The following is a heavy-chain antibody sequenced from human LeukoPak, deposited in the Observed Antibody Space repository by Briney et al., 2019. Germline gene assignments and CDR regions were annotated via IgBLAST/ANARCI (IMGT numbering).Heavy chain of an antibody. Sequence: SEALSLTCTVSGGSFSDYYWSFIRQPPGKGLEWIGYIYHNGNSDFNPSLKSRVTISVDTSKNQFSLRMSSVTAADTAVYFCAGQAYSSGWLDNWGPGTLVTVSS. J-gene: IGHJ4*02. CDR3: AGQAYSSGWLDN. D-gene: IGHD6-19*01. CDR2: IYHNGNS. V-gene: IGHV4-59*01. CDR1: GGSFSDYY.